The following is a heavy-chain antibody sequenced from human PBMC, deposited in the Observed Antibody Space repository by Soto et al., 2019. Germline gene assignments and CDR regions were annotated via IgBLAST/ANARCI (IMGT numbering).Heavy chain of an antibody. CDR3: ARDRACMTTAYYYVMDV. CDR2: IIPIFGTA. Sequence: QVQLVQYGAEVNKPGSSVKVSCKSSRGTFSSYAISYVLQPPGQGLEWMGGIIPIFGTAIYAQKFQFRVTFTAEKSTRTAYMERRRLRSEATAVYYCARDRACMTTAYYYVMDVWCQGTTVTVAS. J-gene: IGHJ6*02. CDR1: RGTFSSYA. D-gene: IGHD4-17*01. V-gene: IGHV1-69*06.